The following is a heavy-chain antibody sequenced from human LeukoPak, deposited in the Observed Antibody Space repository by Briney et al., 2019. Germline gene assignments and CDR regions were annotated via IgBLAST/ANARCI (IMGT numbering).Heavy chain of an antibody. Sequence: GGSLRLSCGASGFTFSNAWMSWVRQAPGKGLEWVGRIKSKTDGGTTDYAAPVKGRFTISRDDSKNTLYLQMNSLKTEDTAVYYCTTYLMVYAMNYWGQGTLVTVSS. V-gene: IGHV3-15*01. CDR3: TTYLMVYAMNY. D-gene: IGHD2-8*02. CDR1: GFTFSNAW. CDR2: IKSKTDGGTT. J-gene: IGHJ4*02.